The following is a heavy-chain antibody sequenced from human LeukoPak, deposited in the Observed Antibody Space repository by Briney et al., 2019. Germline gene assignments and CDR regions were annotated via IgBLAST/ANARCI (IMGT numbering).Heavy chain of an antibody. D-gene: IGHD1-26*01. J-gene: IGHJ4*02. Sequence: GGSLRLSCAASGFTFSSYAMSWVRQAPGKGLEWVSVISGSVGSTYYADSVTGRFTISRDNSKNTLSLQMNSLRAEDTSVYYCATRGAYYLPHDYWGQGTLVTVSS. CDR2: ISGSVGST. CDR1: GFTFSSYA. V-gene: IGHV3-23*01. CDR3: ATRGAYYLPHDY.